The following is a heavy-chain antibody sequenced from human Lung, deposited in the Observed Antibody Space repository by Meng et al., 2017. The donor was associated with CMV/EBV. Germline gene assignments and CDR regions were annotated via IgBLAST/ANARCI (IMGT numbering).Heavy chain of an antibody. V-gene: IGHV3-23*01. CDR1: GFTFNNYA. J-gene: IGHJ4*02. CDR2: VLGTGPT. CDR3: ARGDSSTTWLVFDY. Sequence: CSASGFTFNNYAMTWVRQAPGKGLEWVSTVLGTGPTYYADYVKGRFTVSRDDSRNTLFLQLNSLRDEDTAVFYCARGDSSTTWLVFDYWGLGTLVTVSS. D-gene: IGHD6-13*01.